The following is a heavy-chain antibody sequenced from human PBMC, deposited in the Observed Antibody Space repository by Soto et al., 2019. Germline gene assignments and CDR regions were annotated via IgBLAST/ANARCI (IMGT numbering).Heavy chain of an antibody. CDR2: ISYDGSNK. V-gene: IGHV3-30*18. CDR1: GFTFSSYG. J-gene: IGHJ3*02. Sequence: GGSLRLSCAASGFTFSSYGMHWVRQAPGKGLEWVAVISYDGSNKYYADSVKGRFTISRDNSKDTLYLQMNSLRAEDTAVYYCAKLTYCSSTSCHKGDAFDIWGQGTMVTVSS. D-gene: IGHD2-2*02. CDR3: AKLTYCSSTSCHKGDAFDI.